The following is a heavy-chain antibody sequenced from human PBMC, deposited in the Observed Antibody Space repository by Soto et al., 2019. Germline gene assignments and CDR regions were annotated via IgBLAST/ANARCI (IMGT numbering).Heavy chain of an antibody. V-gene: IGHV3-30-3*01. Sequence: QVQLVESGGGVVQPGRSLRLSCAASGFTFSSYAMHWVRQAPGKGLEWVAVISYDGSNKYYADSVKGRFTISRDNSKNTLYPQMNSLRAEDTAVYYCARDLENYGAESYYFDYWGQGTLVTVSS. CDR2: ISYDGSNK. D-gene: IGHD4-17*01. CDR1: GFTFSSYA. J-gene: IGHJ4*02. CDR3: ARDLENYGAESYYFDY.